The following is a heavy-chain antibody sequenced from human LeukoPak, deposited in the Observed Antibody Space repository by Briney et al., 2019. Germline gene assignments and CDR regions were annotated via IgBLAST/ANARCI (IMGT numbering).Heavy chain of an antibody. Sequence: ASETLSLTCTVSGYSISSGYYWGWIRQPPGKGLEWIGSIYHSGSTYYNPSLKSRVTISVDTSKNQVSLKLRSVTAADTAVYYCARTTEGYAGGPGYSYYYYMDVWGKGTTVTISS. V-gene: IGHV4-38-2*02. CDR3: ARTTEGYAGGPGYSYYYYMDV. CDR2: IYHSGST. CDR1: GYSISSGYY. J-gene: IGHJ6*03. D-gene: IGHD5-12*01.